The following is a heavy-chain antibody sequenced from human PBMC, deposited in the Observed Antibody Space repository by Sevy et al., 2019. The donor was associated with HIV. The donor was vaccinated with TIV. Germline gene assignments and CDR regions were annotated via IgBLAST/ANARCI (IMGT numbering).Heavy chain of an antibody. V-gene: IGHV3-30*18. Sequence: GGSLRLSCAASGFTFNDYGMHWVRQAPGKGLEWVAIISYDGGNKYYADSVKGRFTISRDNSKNTLYLQMNSLRADDTAVYYCAKDLRDFDVLTGFDYWGQGTLVTVSS. J-gene: IGHJ4*02. CDR3: AKDLRDFDVLTGFDY. CDR1: GFTFNDYG. CDR2: ISYDGGNK. D-gene: IGHD3-9*01.